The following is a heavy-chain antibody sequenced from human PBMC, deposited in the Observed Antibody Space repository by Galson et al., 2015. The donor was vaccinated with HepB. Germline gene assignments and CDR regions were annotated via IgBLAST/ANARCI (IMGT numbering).Heavy chain of an antibody. CDR1: GFTFSNYW. CDR3: ASEYKSPGQRWSYQLDY. J-gene: IGHJ4*02. V-gene: IGHV3-7*03. Sequence: SLRLSCAASGFTFSNYWMTWVRQAPGKGLEWVANIKQDGSEKYYVDSVKGRFTISRDNARNSFYLQMDSLRAEDTAVYYCASEYKSPGQRWSYQLDYWGQGTLVTVSS. CDR2: IKQDGSEK. D-gene: IGHD4-23*01.